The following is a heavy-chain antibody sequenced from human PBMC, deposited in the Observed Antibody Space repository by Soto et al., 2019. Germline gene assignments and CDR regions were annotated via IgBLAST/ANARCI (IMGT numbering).Heavy chain of an antibody. Sequence: PSETLSLTCAVSGGSISSGDYYWSWIRQPPGKGLELIGYIYYSGSTYYNPSLKSRVTISVDTSKNQFSLKLSSVTAADTAVYYCARDTNTWFDPWGQGTLFTVS. CDR2: IYYSGST. D-gene: IGHD2-2*01. V-gene: IGHV4-30-4*01. CDR1: GGSISSGDYY. CDR3: ARDTNTWFDP. J-gene: IGHJ5*02.